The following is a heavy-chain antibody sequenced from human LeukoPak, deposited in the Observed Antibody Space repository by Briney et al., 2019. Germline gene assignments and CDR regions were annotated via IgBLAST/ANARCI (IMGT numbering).Heavy chain of an antibody. CDR2: ISGSGGST. D-gene: IGHD3-22*01. CDR1: GFTFSSYA. J-gene: IGHJ4*02. Sequence: GGSLRLSCAASGFTFSSYAMSWVRQAPGKGLEWVSAISGSGGSTYYADSVKGRFTLSRDNSKNTLCLQMNSLRAEDTAVYYCAKDGYYYDSSGYKWGQGTLVTVSS. CDR3: AKDGYYYDSSGYK. V-gene: IGHV3-23*01.